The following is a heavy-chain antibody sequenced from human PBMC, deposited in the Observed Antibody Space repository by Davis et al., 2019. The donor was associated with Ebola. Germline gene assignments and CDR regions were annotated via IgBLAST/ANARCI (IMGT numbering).Heavy chain of an antibody. D-gene: IGHD4-17*01. V-gene: IGHV3-15*01. Sequence: GESLKISCAASGFTFSNAWMSWVRQAPGKGLEWVGRIKSKTDGGTTDYAAPVKGRFTISRDDSKNTLYLQMNSLKTEDTAVYYCTTVFTTVTPRPRYFDLWGRGTLVTVSS. CDR3: TTVFTTVTPRPRYFDL. CDR2: IKSKTDGGTT. J-gene: IGHJ2*01. CDR1: GFTFSNAW.